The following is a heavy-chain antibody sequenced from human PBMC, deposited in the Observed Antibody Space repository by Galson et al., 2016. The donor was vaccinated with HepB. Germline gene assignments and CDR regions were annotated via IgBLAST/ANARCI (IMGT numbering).Heavy chain of an antibody. CDR1: GGSLSSYY. CDR3: ARSPSMIRGVILDS. D-gene: IGHD3-10*01. CDR2: IYYSGST. Sequence: ETLSLTCTVSGGSLSSYYWSWIRQPPGKGLEWIGYIYYSGSTNYNPSLKSRVTISIDTSKNQFSLRLSSVTAADTAMYYCARSPSMIRGVILDSWGQGTLVTASS. J-gene: IGHJ4*02. V-gene: IGHV4-59*01.